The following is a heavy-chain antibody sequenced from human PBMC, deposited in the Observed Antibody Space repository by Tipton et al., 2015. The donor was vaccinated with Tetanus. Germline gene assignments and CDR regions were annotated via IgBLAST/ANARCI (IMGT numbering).Heavy chain of an antibody. CDR1: RGSINSGTFY. Sequence: TLSLTCTVSRGSINSGTFYWGWIRQPPGKGLEWIGSAYYSGSTYYNPSLKSRVTISVDTSKNQFSLELSSVTAADTAVYYCARGDYYGSGTYDVWGQGTTVTVPS. V-gene: IGHV4-39*01. D-gene: IGHD3-10*01. CDR3: ARGDYYGSGTYDV. CDR2: AYYSGST. J-gene: IGHJ6*02.